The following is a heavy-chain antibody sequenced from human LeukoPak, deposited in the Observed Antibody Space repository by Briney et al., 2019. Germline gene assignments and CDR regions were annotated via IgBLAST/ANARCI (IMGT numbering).Heavy chain of an antibody. Sequence: SETLSLTCTVSGGSISSGSYYWSWIRQPAGKGLEWIGRIYTSGSTNYNPSLKSRVTISVDTFKNQFSLKLSSVTAADTAVYYCARARYDFYYYMDVWGKGTTVTVSS. CDR2: IYTSGST. V-gene: IGHV4-61*02. CDR3: ARARYDFYYYMDV. J-gene: IGHJ6*03. D-gene: IGHD3-3*01. CDR1: GGSISSGSYY.